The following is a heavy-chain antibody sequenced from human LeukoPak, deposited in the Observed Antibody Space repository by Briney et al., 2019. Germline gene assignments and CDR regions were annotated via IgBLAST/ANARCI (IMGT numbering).Heavy chain of an antibody. CDR1: GGTYSSYA. Sequence: SVKVSCKASGGTYSSYAISWVRQAPGQGLEWMGGIIPIFGTANYAQKFQGRVTITTDESTSTAYMELSSLRSEDTAVYYCARVIDFWSGYSVDYWGQGTLVTVSS. V-gene: IGHV1-69*05. CDR3: ARVIDFWSGYSVDY. CDR2: IIPIFGTA. D-gene: IGHD3-3*01. J-gene: IGHJ4*02.